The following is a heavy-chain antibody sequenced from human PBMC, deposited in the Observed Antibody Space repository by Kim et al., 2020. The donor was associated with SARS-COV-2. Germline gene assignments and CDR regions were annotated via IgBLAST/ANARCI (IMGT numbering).Heavy chain of an antibody. Sequence: RPSFQGQVSISVDKSINTAYLQWNSLKASDTAMYYCARPYTTTWYSFDYWGQGTLVTVSS. V-gene: IGHV5-51*01. D-gene: IGHD6-13*01. CDR3: ARPYTTTWYSFDY. J-gene: IGHJ4*02.